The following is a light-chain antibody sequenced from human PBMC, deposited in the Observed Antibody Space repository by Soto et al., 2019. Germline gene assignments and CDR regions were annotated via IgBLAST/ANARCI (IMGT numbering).Light chain of an antibody. CDR1: SSDVGGYNY. Sequence: QSVLTQPASVSGSPGQSITISCTGTSSDVGGYNYVSWYQQHPGKAPKLMIYDVSYRPSGASNRFSGSKSGNTASLTISGLQAEDEADYYCSSYRSSVRFGGGTQLTVL. J-gene: IGLJ2*01. CDR2: DVS. CDR3: SSYRSSVR. V-gene: IGLV2-14*01.